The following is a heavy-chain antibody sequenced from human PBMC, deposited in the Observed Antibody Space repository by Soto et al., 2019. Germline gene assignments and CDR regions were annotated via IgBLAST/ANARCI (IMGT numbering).Heavy chain of an antibody. V-gene: IGHV1-8*01. CDR2: MNPKTGKT. CDR1: GYTFTSND. CDR3: ARGAAFDV. J-gene: IGHJ3*01. Sequence: QVQLVQSGAEVKKPGASVKVSCRASGYTFTSNDINWVRQAAGQGLEWMGWMNPKTGKTGNAQKFQGRVTMTSDNSISTVYMDLSRLTSGDTAVYYCARGAAFDVWGQGTMVSVSS.